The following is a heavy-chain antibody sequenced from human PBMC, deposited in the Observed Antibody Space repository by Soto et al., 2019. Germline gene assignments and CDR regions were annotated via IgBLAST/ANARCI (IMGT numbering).Heavy chain of an antibody. CDR2: IIPILGIA. J-gene: IGHJ6*03. Sequence: QVQLVQSGAEVKKPGSSVKVSCKASGGTFSSYTISWVRQVPGQGLEWMGRIIPILGIANYAQKFQGRVTITADKSTSTAYMELSSLRSEDTAVYYCARNLGGYYYYYYMDVWGKGTTVTVSS. CDR1: GGTFSSYT. CDR3: ARNLGGYYYYYYMDV. V-gene: IGHV1-69*02. D-gene: IGHD3-16*01.